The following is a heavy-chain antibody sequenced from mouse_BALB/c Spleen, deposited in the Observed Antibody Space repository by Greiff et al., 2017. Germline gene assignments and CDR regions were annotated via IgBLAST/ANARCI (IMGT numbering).Heavy chain of an antibody. V-gene: IGHV1-9*01. CDR3: ALIPDPFAY. CDR1: GYTFSSYW. J-gene: IGHJ3*01. CDR2: ILPGSGST. Sequence: QVQLQQSGAELMKPGASVKISCKATGYTFSSYWIEWVKQRPGHGLEWIGEILPGSGSTNYNEKFKGKATFTADTSSNTAYMQLSSLTSEDSAVYYCALIPDPFAYWGQGTLVTVSA.